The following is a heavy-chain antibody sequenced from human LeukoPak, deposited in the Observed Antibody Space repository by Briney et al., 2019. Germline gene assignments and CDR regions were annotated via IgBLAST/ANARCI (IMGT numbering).Heavy chain of an antibody. Sequence: PSETLSLTCTVSGGSITSYYWTWIRQPPGKGLEWIGYIYYSGSTNYSPSLKSRVTISLDTSKNQFSLKLSSVTAADTAAYYCASGRTSGSYYIDFWGQGTLVTVSS. V-gene: IGHV4-59*01. CDR1: GGSITSYY. CDR2: IYYSGST. D-gene: IGHD1-26*01. J-gene: IGHJ4*02. CDR3: ASGRTSGSYYIDF.